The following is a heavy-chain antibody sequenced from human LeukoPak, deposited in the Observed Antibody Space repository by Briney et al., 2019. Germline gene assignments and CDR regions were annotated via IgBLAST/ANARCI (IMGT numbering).Heavy chain of an antibody. D-gene: IGHD1-26*01. CDR3: AKKAQYNGNYPLDY. Sequence: GGSLKLPFAASEFTFGTYARHWVRQAPGKGLEGVAVISYDGSNKYYADSVKGRFTISRDNSKNTLYLQMNSLRAEDTALYFCAKKAQYNGNYPLDYWGQGTLVTVSS. CDR1: EFTFGTYA. CDR2: ISYDGSNK. V-gene: IGHV3-30*04. J-gene: IGHJ4*02.